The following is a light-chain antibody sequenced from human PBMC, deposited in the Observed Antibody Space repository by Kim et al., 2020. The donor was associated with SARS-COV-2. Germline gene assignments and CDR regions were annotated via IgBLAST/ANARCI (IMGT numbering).Light chain of an antibody. J-gene: IGLJ1*01. Sequence: TVTISCTGTSSDVCGYNFVTWHQQHPGKAPKLIINDVNKRPYGVHNRFSGSKSGNTASLTVSGLQAEDEADYYCSSYAGTNNVYVFGTGTKVTVL. CDR2: DVN. V-gene: IGLV2-8*01. CDR3: SSYAGTNNVYV. CDR1: SSDVCGYNF.